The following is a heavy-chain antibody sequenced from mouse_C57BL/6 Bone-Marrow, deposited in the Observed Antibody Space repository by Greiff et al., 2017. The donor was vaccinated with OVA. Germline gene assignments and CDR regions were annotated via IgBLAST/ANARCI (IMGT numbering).Heavy chain of an antibody. V-gene: IGHV2-2*01. D-gene: IGHD1-1*01. CDR1: GFSLTSYG. CDR2: IWSGGST. J-gene: IGHJ4*01. Sequence: QVQLQQSGPGLVQPSQSLSITCTVSGFSLTSYGVHWVRQSPGKGLEWMGVIWSGGSTDYNGAFISRLSISKDNSKSQVFFKMNSLQADDTAIYYCARLVTTVVVSYYYAMDYWGQGTSVTVSS. CDR3: ARLVTTVVVSYYYAMDY.